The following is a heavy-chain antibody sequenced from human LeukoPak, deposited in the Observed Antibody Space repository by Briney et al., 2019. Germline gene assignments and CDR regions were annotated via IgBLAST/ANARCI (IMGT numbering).Heavy chain of an antibody. J-gene: IGHJ4*02. Sequence: SETLSLTCTVSGGSIGAISGGPYYWGWIRQPPGKGLEWSGSGHYSAHTYNPSLRSRVTISIDTSKNQFSLRVSSVPAADTAVYYCARHGHHGDHDCWGQGILVTVSS. V-gene: IGHV4-39*01. CDR2: GHYSAHT. CDR3: ARHGHHGDHDC. CDR1: GGSIGAISGGPYY. D-gene: IGHD2-21*02.